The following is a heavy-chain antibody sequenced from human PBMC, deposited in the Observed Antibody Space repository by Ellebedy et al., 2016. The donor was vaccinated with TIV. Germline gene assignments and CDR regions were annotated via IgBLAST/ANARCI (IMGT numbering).Heavy chain of an antibody. CDR2: IYSVGST. CDR1: GFTVRNNF. CDR3: ARKTDTTRSGDF. J-gene: IGHJ4*02. D-gene: IGHD5-18*01. V-gene: IGHV3-53*01. Sequence: GESLKISCAASGFTVRNNFMTLVRPAPGKGLGRVSLIYSVGSTLYADSVKGRFTISRDNSRNTLYLQMNNLRVDDTAVYYCARKTDTTRSGDFWGQGTLVTVS.